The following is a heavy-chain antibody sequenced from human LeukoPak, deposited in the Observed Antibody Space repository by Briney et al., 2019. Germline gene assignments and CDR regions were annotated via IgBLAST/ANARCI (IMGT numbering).Heavy chain of an antibody. CDR1: GFTFSDYY. CDR3: AADKYSGSYLPYDY. J-gene: IGHJ4*02. V-gene: IGHV3-11*01. CDR2: ISSSGSTI. D-gene: IGHD1-26*01. Sequence: PGGSLRLSCAASGFTFSDYYMSWIRQAPGKGLEWVSYISSSGSTIYYADSVKGRFTISRDNAKNSLYLQMNSLRAEDTAVYYCAADKYSGSYLPYDYWGQGTLVTVSS.